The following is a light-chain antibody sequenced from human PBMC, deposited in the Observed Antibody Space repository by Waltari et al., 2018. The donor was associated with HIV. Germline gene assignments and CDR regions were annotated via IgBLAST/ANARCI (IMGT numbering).Light chain of an antibody. CDR2: DDR. J-gene: IGLJ3*02. CDR1: NIGTKS. Sequence: SYVLTPPPSVSVAPGQTARITCGGDNIGTKSVHWYQQNPGQAPVLVVYDDRDRPSGIPERFSGSNSGNTATLTVSRVEVGDEADYYCQVWDGSSDHWVFGGGTKLTVL. V-gene: IGLV3-21*02. CDR3: QVWDGSSDHWV.